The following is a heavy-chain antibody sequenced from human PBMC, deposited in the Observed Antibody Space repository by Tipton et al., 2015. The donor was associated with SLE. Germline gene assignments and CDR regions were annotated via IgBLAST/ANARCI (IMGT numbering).Heavy chain of an antibody. CDR1: GFAFSSYS. J-gene: IGHJ6*02. CDR2: ISSSSSYI. D-gene: IGHD2-21*01. V-gene: IGHV3-21*01. CDR3: AKAGIGGMDV. Sequence: SLRLSCAASGFAFSSYSMSWVRQAPGKGLEWVSSISSSSSYIYYADSVKGRFTISRDNSKNTLYLQMNSLRAEDTAVYYCAKAGIGGMDVWGQGTTVTVSS.